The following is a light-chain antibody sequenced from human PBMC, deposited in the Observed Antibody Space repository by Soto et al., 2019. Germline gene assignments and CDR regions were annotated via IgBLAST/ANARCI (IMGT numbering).Light chain of an antibody. CDR1: QSVSSN. J-gene: IGKJ4*01. CDR2: GAS. CDR3: QQYNNWPPLT. V-gene: IGKV3-15*01. Sequence: EIVMTQSPATLSVSPGERATLSCRASQSVSSNLAWYQQKPGQAPRLLISGASTRATGIPARFSGSGSGTEFTLTISSLQSEDSAVYYCQQYNNWPPLTFGGGTKVEIK.